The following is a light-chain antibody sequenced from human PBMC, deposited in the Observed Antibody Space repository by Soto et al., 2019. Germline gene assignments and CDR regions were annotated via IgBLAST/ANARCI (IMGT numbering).Light chain of an antibody. CDR3: HSYDSSLSGHVV. CDR1: SSNIGAGYD. CDR2: GDT. J-gene: IGLJ2*01. V-gene: IGLV1-40*01. Sequence: QSVLTQPPSVSGAPGQRVTISCTGSSSNIGAGYDVHWYQHLPGTGPKLLIYGDTNRPSGVPDRFSGSKSGTSASLAIPGRQSEDEADYYCHSYDSSLSGHVVFGGGTKLTVL.